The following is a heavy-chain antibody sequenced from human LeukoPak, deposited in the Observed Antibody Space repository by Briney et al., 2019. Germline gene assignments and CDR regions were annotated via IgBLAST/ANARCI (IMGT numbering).Heavy chain of an antibody. D-gene: IGHD1-20*01. J-gene: IGHJ4*02. CDR1: GGSISSYY. V-gene: IGHV4-59*01. CDR3: ARGFNWNDV. Sequence: SETLSLTCTVSGGSISSYYWSWIRQPPGKGLEWIGYIYYSGSTSYNPSLKSRVTISVDTSKNQFSLKLSSVTAADTAVYYCARGFNWNDVWGQGTLVTVSS. CDR2: IYYSGST.